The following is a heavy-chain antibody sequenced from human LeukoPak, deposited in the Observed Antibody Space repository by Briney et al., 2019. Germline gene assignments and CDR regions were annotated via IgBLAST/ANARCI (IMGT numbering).Heavy chain of an antibody. V-gene: IGHV1-46*01. J-gene: IGHJ4*02. CDR2: INPSGGST. CDR1: GYTFTSYY. Sequence: ASVKVSCKASGYTFTSYYMHWVRQAPGQGLGWMGIINPSGGSTSYAQKFQGRVTMTRDMSTSTVYMELSSLRSEDTAVYYCARDLPYDILTGYPSYYFDYWGQGTLVTVSS. D-gene: IGHD3-9*01. CDR3: ARDLPYDILTGYPSYYFDY.